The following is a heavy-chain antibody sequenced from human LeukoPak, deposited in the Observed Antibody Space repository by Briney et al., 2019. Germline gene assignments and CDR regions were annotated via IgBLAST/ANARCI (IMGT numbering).Heavy chain of an antibody. V-gene: IGHV1-69*05. CDR2: IIPIFGTA. Sequence: SVKVSCKASGYTFTSYDINWVRQATGQGLEWMGRIIPIFGTANYAQKFQGRVTITTDESTSTAYMELSSLRSEDTAVYYCARDEWAAAGAVDYWGQGTLVTVSS. J-gene: IGHJ4*02. CDR3: ARDEWAAAGAVDY. D-gene: IGHD6-13*01. CDR1: GYTFTSYD.